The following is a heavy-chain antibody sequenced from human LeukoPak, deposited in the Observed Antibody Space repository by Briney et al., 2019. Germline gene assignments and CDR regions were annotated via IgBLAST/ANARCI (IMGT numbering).Heavy chain of an antibody. D-gene: IGHD1-26*01. CDR1: GGSISSSSYW. CDR2: IYYSGST. Sequence: NASETLSLTCTVSGGSISSSSYWWGWIRQPPGKGLEWIANIYYSGSTHYNPSLKSRVTISVDTSKNQFSLKLSSVTAADTAVYYCARAGRGSYRGLVHYWGQGTLVTVSS. V-gene: IGHV4-39*07. J-gene: IGHJ4*02. CDR3: ARAGRGSYRGLVHY.